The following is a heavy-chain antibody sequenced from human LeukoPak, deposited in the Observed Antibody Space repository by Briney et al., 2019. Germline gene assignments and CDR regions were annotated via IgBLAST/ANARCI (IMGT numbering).Heavy chain of an antibody. D-gene: IGHD3-22*01. J-gene: IGHJ4*02. CDR3: ARGIYYYDSSGYYPH. CDR2: ISSSSSYI. V-gene: IGHV3-21*01. Sequence: GGSLRLSCAASGFTFTNAWMSWVRQAPGKGLEWVSSISSSSSYIYYADSVKGRFTISRDNAKNSLYLQMNSLRAEDTAVYYCARGIYYYDSSGYYPHWGQGTLLTVSS. CDR1: GFTFTNAW.